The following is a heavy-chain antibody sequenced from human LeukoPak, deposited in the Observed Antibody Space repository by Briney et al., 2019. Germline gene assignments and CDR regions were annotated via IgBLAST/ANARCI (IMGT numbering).Heavy chain of an antibody. J-gene: IGHJ4*02. CDR2: ISGSGGST. Sequence: GGSLRLSCAVSVFTFSSYAMSWVRQAPAKGVEWVSAISGSGGSTYSADSVKGRFTISRDNSKNTLYLQMNSLRAEDTAVYYCAKDRNSCSSTSCHAYFFDYWGQGTLVTVSS. CDR1: VFTFSSYA. D-gene: IGHD2-2*01. V-gene: IGHV3-23*01. CDR3: AKDRNSCSSTSCHAYFFDY.